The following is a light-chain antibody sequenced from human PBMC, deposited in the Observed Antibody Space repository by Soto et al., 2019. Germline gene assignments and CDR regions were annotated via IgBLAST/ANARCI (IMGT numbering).Light chain of an antibody. CDR2: GAS. V-gene: IGKV3-20*01. CDR1: QSVSSSH. CDR3: QQYGSSPT. J-gene: IGKJ1*01. Sequence: EIVLTQSPGTLSLSPGERATLSCRASQSVSSSHLAWYQQKPGQAPRLLIYGASSKATGIPDRFSGSGSGTDFTLTISRLEPEDFAVYYCQQYGSSPTFGQRTKVDIK.